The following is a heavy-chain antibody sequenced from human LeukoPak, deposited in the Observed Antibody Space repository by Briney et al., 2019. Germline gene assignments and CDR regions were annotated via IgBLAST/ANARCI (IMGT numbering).Heavy chain of an antibody. Sequence: ASVKVSCNASGFTFTDYHMHWVRQAPGQGLEWMGWINSGSGDTNYARKFQGRVTVTRDTSIRTTYMELSNLRSDDTAVYYCVREARATADFWGQGTLVTVSS. J-gene: IGHJ4*02. CDR1: GFTFTDYH. D-gene: IGHD1-26*01. CDR3: VREARATADF. CDR2: INSGSGDT. V-gene: IGHV1-2*02.